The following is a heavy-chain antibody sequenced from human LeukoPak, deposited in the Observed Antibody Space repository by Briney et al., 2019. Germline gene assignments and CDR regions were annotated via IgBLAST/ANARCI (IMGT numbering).Heavy chain of an antibody. CDR3: AKDLSTRPGYYYGSGPFDY. V-gene: IGHV3-30*02. D-gene: IGHD3-10*01. CDR1: GFTFSSYG. J-gene: IGHJ4*02. Sequence: GSLRLSCAASGFTFSSYGMHWVRQAPGKGLEWVAFIRYDGSNKYYADSVKGRFTISRDNSKNTLYLQMNSLRAEDTAVYYCAKDLSTRPGYYYGSGPFDYWGQGTLVTVSS. CDR2: IRYDGSNK.